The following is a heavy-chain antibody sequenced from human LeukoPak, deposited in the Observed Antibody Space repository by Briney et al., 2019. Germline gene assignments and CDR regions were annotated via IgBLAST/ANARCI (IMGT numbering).Heavy chain of an antibody. J-gene: IGHJ6*03. V-gene: IGHV3-30*18. CDR1: GFTVFNYW. CDR2: ISYDGSNK. D-gene: IGHD2-8*01. CDR3: AKDRCSNGVGCYYYYMDV. Sequence: GGSLRLSCAASGFTVFNYWMSWVRQAPGKGLEWVAVISYDGSNKYYADSVKGRFTISRDSSKNILYLQMNSLRAEDTAVYYCAKDRCSNGVGCYYYYMDVWGKGTTVTISS.